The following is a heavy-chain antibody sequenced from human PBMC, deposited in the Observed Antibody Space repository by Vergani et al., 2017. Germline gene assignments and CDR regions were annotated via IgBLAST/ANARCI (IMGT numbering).Heavy chain of an antibody. CDR2: ISYDGSNK. Sequence: QVQLVESGGGVVQPGRSLRLSCAASGFTFSSYGMHWVRQAPGKGLEWVAVISYDGSNKYYADSVKGRFTISRDNSKNTLYLQMNSLRAEDTAVYYCATGVGATNYYYGMDVWGQGTTVTVSS. D-gene: IGHD1-26*01. CDR1: GFTFSSYG. V-gene: IGHV3-30*03. J-gene: IGHJ6*02. CDR3: ATGVGATNYYYGMDV.